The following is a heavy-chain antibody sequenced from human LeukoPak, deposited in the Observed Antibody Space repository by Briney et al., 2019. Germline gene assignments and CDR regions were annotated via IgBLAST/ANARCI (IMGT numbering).Heavy chain of an antibody. Sequence: GGSLRLSCAASGFIFSSYSMNWVRQAPGKGLEWVAVISYDGSNKYYADSVKGRFTISRDNSKNTLYLQMNSLRAEDTAVYYCARAPQWLGDAFDIWGQGTMVTVSS. D-gene: IGHD6-19*01. CDR2: ISYDGSNK. CDR3: ARAPQWLGDAFDI. J-gene: IGHJ3*02. V-gene: IGHV3-30*04. CDR1: GFIFSSYS.